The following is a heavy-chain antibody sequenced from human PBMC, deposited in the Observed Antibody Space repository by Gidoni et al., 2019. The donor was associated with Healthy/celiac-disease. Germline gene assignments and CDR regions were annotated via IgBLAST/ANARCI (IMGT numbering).Heavy chain of an antibody. J-gene: IGHJ4*02. CDR1: GGSISSYS. Sequence: QVQLQESGTGLVTPSETLSLTCTVSGGSISSYSWSWIRQPPWKGLEWIGYIYSSGSTNYNPYLKSRVTISVDTSKNQFSLKLSSVTAADTAVYYCARGGEYYDFWSGYYTGIYFDYWGQGTLVTVSS. D-gene: IGHD3-3*01. V-gene: IGHV4-59*01. CDR3: ARGGEYYDFWSGYYTGIYFDY. CDR2: IYSSGST.